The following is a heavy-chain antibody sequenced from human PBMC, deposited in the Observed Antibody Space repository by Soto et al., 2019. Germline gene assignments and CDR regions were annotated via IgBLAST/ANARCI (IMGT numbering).Heavy chain of an antibody. Sequence: PSETLSLTCTVSGGSISSGDYYWSWIRQPPGKGLEWIGYIYYSGSTYYNPSLKSRVTISVDTSKNQFSLKLSSVTAADTAVYYCARGDYYDSRGPPPHFDYGGQGTRVTVSS. D-gene: IGHD3-22*01. CDR1: GGSISSGDYY. V-gene: IGHV4-30-4*02. J-gene: IGHJ4*02. CDR3: ARGDYYDSRGPPPHFDY. CDR2: IYYSGST.